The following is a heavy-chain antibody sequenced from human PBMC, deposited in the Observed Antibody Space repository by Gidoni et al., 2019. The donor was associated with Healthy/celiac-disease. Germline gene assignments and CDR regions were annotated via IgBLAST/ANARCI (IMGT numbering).Heavy chain of an antibody. CDR3: ARASIAARSFDY. CDR1: GFTFDDYA. CDR2: ISWNSGSI. Sequence: EVQLVESGGGLVQPGRSLSLSCAASGFTFDDYAMHWVRQAPGKGLEWVSGISWNSGSIGYADSVKGRFTISRDNAKNSLYLQMNSLRAEDTALYYCARASIAARSFDYWGQGTLVTVSS. V-gene: IGHV3-9*01. J-gene: IGHJ4*02. D-gene: IGHD6-6*01.